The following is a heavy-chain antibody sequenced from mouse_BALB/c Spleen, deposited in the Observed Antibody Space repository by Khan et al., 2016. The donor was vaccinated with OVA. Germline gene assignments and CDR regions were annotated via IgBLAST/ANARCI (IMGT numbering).Heavy chain of an antibody. CDR1: GYTFTSYT. Sequence: QVQLKEFGAELARPGASVKMSCKASGYTFTSYTIHWIKQRPGQGLEWIGYINPRSGYTNYNQKFKDKATLTADKSSTTAYMQLSSLTSDDSAVYYCARDGAYYRNDGWFAYWGQGTLVTVSA. CDR2: INPRSGYT. V-gene: IGHV1-4*01. CDR3: ARDGAYYRNDGWFAY. D-gene: IGHD2-14*01. J-gene: IGHJ3*01.